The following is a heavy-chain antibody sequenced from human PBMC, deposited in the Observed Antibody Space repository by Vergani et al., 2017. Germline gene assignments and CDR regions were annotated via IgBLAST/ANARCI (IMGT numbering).Heavy chain of an antibody. CDR1: GFTFSSYA. CDR3: AKANQPNVEMATILLGI. V-gene: IGHV3-23*01. CDR2: ISGSGGST. J-gene: IGHJ3*02. Sequence: EVQLLESGGGLVQPGGSLRLSCAASGFTFSSYAMSWVRQAPGKGLEWVSAISGSGGSTYYADSVKGRFTISRDNSKNTLYLQMNSLSAEDTAVYYCAKANQPNVEMATILLGIWGQGTMVTVSS. D-gene: IGHD5-24*01.